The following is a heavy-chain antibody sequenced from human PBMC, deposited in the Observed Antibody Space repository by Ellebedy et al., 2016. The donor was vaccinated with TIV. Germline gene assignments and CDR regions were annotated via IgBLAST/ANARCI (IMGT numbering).Heavy chain of an antibody. CDR1: GSTSIDDG. CDR3: AKDTLGYYASGLGN. CDR2: IGRHSSTI. V-gene: IGHV3-9*02. D-gene: IGHD3-10*01. J-gene: IGHJ4*02. Sequence: GGSLRLSCVVSGSTSIDDGMHWVRQAPGKGPEWVAGIGRHSSTIGYADSVKGRFTISRDNAKNSLYLQMNSLRPEDTALYYCAKDTLGYYASGLGNWGQGTLVTVSS.